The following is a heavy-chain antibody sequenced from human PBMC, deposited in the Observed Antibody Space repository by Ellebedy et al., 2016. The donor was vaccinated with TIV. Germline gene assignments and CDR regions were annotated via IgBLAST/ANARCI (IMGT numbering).Heavy chain of an antibody. CDR1: GYTFTTFP. Sequence: AASVKVSCKASGYTFTTFPLYWVRQAPGQRLEWMGWSNTGNGDTRYSQKFQGRVSITRDTSATTTFMELSSLTSEDTAVYYCARDRSSSWSYYFDLWGQGTQVTVSS. V-gene: IGHV1-3*04. D-gene: IGHD6-13*01. CDR2: SNTGNGDT. CDR3: ARDRSSSWSYYFDL. J-gene: IGHJ4*02.